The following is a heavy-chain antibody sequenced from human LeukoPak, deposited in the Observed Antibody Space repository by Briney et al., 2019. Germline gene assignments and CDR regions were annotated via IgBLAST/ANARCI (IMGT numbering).Heavy chain of an antibody. D-gene: IGHD3-16*01. CDR2: ISSGSNRI. J-gene: IGHJ4*02. CDR3: ARNWGLDF. Sequence: GRSLTLSCATSGFTFSDYSISWVRQAPGKGLEWISYISSGSNRIYYSESVKGRFSISRDNAENSVHLQMDSLRGDDTAVYYCARNWGLDFWGQGPVDSVFS. V-gene: IGHV3-48*01. CDR1: GFTFSDYS.